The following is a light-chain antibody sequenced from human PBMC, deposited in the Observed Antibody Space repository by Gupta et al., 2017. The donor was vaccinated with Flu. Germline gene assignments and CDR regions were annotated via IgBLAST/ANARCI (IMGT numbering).Light chain of an antibody. CDR1: NFRNTL. CDR3: QVWDTDTDHQV. CDR2: DDS. V-gene: IGLV3-21*02. Sequence: GDNFRNTLVHWYKLQAGQTPVLVVHDDSGRPSGIPELLSCSNSGTTATLTIARVEAGDEADYYCQVWDTDTDHQVFGGGTKLTVL. J-gene: IGLJ2*01.